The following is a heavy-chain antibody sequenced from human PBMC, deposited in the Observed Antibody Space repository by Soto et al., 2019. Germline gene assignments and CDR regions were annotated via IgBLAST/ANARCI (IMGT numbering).Heavy chain of an antibody. CDR1: GGTFSSYA. CDR3: ARGPRWDGNWYFDL. V-gene: IGHV1-69*12. Sequence: QVQLVQSGAEVNKPGSSVKVSCKASGGTFSSYAISWVRQAPGQGLEWMGGIIPIFGTANYAQKFQGRVTITADESRGTAYMERSSLRSEDTAVYYGARGPRWDGNWYFDLWGRGTLVTVSS. D-gene: IGHD1-26*01. J-gene: IGHJ2*01. CDR2: IIPIFGTA.